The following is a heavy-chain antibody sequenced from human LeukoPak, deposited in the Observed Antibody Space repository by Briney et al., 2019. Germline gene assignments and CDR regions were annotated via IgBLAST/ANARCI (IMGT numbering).Heavy chain of an antibody. Sequence: GGALRLSCAASGFTFNSYAMSWVRQTPGRGLEWVSGISGSGSSTYYADSVKGRFTISRDNSRNTLSLQMNSLRAEDTAVYYCAKRAGYNSNYFDYWGQGTLVTVSS. CDR3: AKRAGYNSNYFDY. CDR2: ISGSGSST. V-gene: IGHV3-23*01. D-gene: IGHD5-24*01. CDR1: GFTFNSYA. J-gene: IGHJ4*02.